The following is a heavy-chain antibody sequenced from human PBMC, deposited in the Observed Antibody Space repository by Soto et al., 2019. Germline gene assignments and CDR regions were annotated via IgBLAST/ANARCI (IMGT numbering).Heavy chain of an antibody. CDR3: LCDWLHH. Sequence: EVQLVASGGDLVKPGGSLRLACAGSGFSFRNAWMSWVRQAPGKGPEWIGRIKSESVGGTTDYAAPVKGRFTVSRDDSKNTVYLHMSSLKIEDTAVYYCLCDWLHHWGQGTLVTFSS. V-gene: IGHV3-15*05. J-gene: IGHJ5*02. CDR2: IKSESVGGTT. CDR1: GFSFRNAW.